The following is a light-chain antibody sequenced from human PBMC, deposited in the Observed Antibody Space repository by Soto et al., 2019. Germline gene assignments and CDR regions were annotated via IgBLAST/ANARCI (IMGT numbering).Light chain of an antibody. V-gene: IGLV2-8*01. Sequence: QSALTQPPSASGSPGQSVTISCTGTSSDVGGYNYVSWYQQHPGKAPKLMIYEASKRPSGVPDRFSGSKSGNTASLTVSGLQAEDEADYYCSSYAGSHNFALYVFGTGTKLTVL. CDR1: SSDVGGYNY. J-gene: IGLJ1*01. CDR3: SSYAGSHNFALYV. CDR2: EAS.